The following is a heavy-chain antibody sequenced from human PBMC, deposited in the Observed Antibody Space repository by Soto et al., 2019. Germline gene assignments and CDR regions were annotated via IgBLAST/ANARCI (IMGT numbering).Heavy chain of an antibody. CDR2: ISGRGGST. CDR3: AKGSTVTTSLYSYYYGLDV. J-gene: IGHJ6*02. D-gene: IGHD4-17*01. Sequence: GGSLRLSCAASGFTFNNYAMSWVRQAPDKGLEWVSAISGRGGSTYYADSVKGRFTISRDNSKNTLFLQMNSLRAEDTAVYYCAKGSTVTTSLYSYYYGLDVWGQGTLVTVSS. CDR1: GFTFNNYA. V-gene: IGHV3-23*01.